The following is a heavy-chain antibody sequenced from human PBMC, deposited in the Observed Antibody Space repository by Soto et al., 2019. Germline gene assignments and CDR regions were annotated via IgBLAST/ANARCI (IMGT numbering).Heavy chain of an antibody. CDR1: GYTFTSYA. V-gene: IGHV1-3*01. D-gene: IGHD1-26*01. CDR2: INAGNGNT. CDR3: ARVKWVLLPDYYYGMDV. J-gene: IGHJ6*02. Sequence: ASVKVSCKASGYTFTSYAMHWVRQAPGQRLEWMGWINAGNGNTKYSQKFQGRVTITRDTSASTAYMELSSLRSEDTAVYYCARVKWVLLPDYYYGMDVWGQGTTVTVSS.